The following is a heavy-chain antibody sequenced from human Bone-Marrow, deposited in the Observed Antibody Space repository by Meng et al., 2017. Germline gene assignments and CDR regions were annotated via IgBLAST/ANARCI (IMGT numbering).Heavy chain of an antibody. CDR1: GGTFSSYA. CDR2: IIPIFGTA. CDR3: ARGGDSGYGFDY. Sequence: SVKVSCKASGGTFSSYAISWVRQAPGQGLEWMGGIIPIFGTANYAQKFQGRVTMTRDTSTSTVYMELSSLRSEDTAVYYCARGGDSGYGFDYWGQGTLVTVSS. D-gene: IGHD5-12*01. J-gene: IGHJ4*02. V-gene: IGHV1-69*05.